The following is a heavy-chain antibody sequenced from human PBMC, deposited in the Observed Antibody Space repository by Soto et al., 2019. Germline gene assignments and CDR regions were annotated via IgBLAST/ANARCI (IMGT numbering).Heavy chain of an antibody. CDR2: AYYRSQWYI. V-gene: IGHV6-1*01. Sequence: LSLTCFISGYRFSRDTAACTWIRQSPSRGLEWLGRAYYRSQWYIDFAGSVKSRLTINPDTSKNEVSLHLKSVTPEDTAMYYCAREFEATSLDGWGPGNTVTFS. CDR3: AREFEATSLDG. J-gene: IGHJ6*02. CDR1: GYRFSRDTAA. D-gene: IGHD1-1*01.